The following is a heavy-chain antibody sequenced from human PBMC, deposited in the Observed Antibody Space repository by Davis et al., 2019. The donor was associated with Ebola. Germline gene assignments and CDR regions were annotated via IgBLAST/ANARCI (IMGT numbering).Heavy chain of an antibody. CDR2: ISSSSSYI. CDR3: ARHSSGWYADAFDI. Sequence: GESLKISCAASGFTFSSYSMNWVRQAPGKGLEWVSSISSSSSYIYYADSVKGRFTISRHNSKNTLYLQMNSLRAEDTAVYYCARHSSGWYADAFDIWGQGTMVTVSS. D-gene: IGHD6-19*01. V-gene: IGHV3-21*04. CDR1: GFTFSSYS. J-gene: IGHJ3*02.